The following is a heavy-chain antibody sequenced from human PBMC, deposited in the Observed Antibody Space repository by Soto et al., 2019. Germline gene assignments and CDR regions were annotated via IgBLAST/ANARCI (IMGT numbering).Heavy chain of an antibody. Sequence: EVELLESGGGIVQPGGSLRVSCVASGFTFRNFVMSWVRQAPGKGLEWVSAIRGTGGETFYADSVKGRFTISRDNSKNTLYLQMNSLRDEDTALYFCAQDREWGVVSPSHDYWGQGTLVTVSS. CDR2: IRGTGGET. CDR3: AQDREWGVVSPSHDY. CDR1: GFTFRNFV. J-gene: IGHJ4*02. V-gene: IGHV3-23*01. D-gene: IGHD2-21*01.